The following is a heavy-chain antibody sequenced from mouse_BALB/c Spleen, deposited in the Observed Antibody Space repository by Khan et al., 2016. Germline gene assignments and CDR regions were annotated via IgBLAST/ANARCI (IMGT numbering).Heavy chain of an antibody. Sequence: EVKLLESGPSLVKPSQTLSLTCSVTGDSITSGYWNWIRKFPGNKLEYMGYISYNGSTYYNPSLKSRVSITRDTSKNQYYLQLNSVTTEDTTTYYCARLSYWYFDVWGAGTTVTVSS. CDR1: GDSITSGY. J-gene: IGHJ1*01. V-gene: IGHV3-8*02. CDR2: ISYNGST. CDR3: ARLSYWYFDV.